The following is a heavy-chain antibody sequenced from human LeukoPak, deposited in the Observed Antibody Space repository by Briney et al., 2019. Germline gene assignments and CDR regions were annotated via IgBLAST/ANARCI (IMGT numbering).Heavy chain of an antibody. J-gene: IGHJ4*02. CDR3: ARSIPRYDGSAYYPDY. CDR2: ISSDGDNT. CDR1: GFTFSSYA. Sequence: PGGSLRLSCSASGFTFSSYAMRWVRQAPGGGLEYISAISSDGDNTYFTDSVKGRFTISRDNSKNTLYLQMSSLRAEDTAMYYCARSIPRYDGSAYYPDYWGQGTLVTVSS. V-gene: IGHV3-64D*06. D-gene: IGHD3-22*01.